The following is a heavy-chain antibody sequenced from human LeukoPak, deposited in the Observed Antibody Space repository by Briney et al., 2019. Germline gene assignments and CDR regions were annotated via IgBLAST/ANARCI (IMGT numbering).Heavy chain of an antibody. D-gene: IGHD7-27*01. CDR3: ATSLGPLTEY. CDR1: GFAFSSNW. V-gene: IGHV3-74*01. J-gene: IGHJ4*02. CDR2: INSGRSGT. Sequence: PGGSLRLSCAASGFAFSSNWMHWVRQTPGKGLVWVSRINSGRSGTSYAASVEGRFTISRDNAKNTLYLQMNSLRVEDTAVYYCATSLGPLTEYWGQGTLVTVSS.